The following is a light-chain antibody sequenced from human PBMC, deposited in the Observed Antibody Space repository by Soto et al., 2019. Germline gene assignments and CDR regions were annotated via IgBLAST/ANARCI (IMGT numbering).Light chain of an antibody. V-gene: IGLV4-69*01. CDR3: QTWGAGAVV. CDR1: SGHSSYA. Sequence: QSVLTQSPSASASLGASVKLTCTLSSGHSSYAIAWHQQQPEKGPRDLMKLNSDGSHSKGDGIPDRFAGSSSGAERYLTISSRQSEDEADYYCQTWGAGAVVFGGGTKLTVL. J-gene: IGLJ2*01. CDR2: LNSDGSH.